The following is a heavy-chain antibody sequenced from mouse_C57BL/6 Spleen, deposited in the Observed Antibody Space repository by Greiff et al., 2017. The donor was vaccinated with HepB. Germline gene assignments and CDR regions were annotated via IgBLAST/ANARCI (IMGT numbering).Heavy chain of an antibody. J-gene: IGHJ1*03. CDR2: FHPYNDDT. CDR3: ARALYYGSSYWYFDV. D-gene: IGHD1-1*01. Sequence: VKLVESGAELVKPGASVKMSCKASGYTFTTYPIEWMKQNHGKSLEWIGNFHPYNDDTKYNEKFKGKATLTVEKSSSTVYLELSRLTSDDSAVYYCARALYYGSSYWYFDVWGTGTTVTVSS. CDR1: GYTFTTYP. V-gene: IGHV1-47*01.